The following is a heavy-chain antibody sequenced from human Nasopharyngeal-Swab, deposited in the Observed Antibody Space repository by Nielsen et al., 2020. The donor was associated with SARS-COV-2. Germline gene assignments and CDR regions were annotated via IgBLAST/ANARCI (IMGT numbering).Heavy chain of an antibody. V-gene: IGHV5-51*01. CDR1: GSSFTSYW. CDR3: ARHAAESYCSSTSCHQAFDP. D-gene: IGHD2-2*01. CDR2: IYPGDSDT. J-gene: IGHJ5*02. Sequence: GGSLRLSCKGSGSSFTSYWIGWVRQMPGKGLEWMGIIYPGDSDTRYSPSFQGQVTISADKSISTAYLQWSSLKASDTAMYYCARHAAESYCSSTSCHQAFDPWGQGTLVTVSS.